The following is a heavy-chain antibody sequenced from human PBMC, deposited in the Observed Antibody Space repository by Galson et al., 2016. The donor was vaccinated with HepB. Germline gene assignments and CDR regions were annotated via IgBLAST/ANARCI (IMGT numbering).Heavy chain of an antibody. CDR1: GFTVSRNY. Sequence: SLRLSCAASGFTVSRNYMSWVRQAPGKGLECVSVIYSSDTSYYADSVKGRFTISRDNAKNSLYLQMNSLRAEDTAVYYCARDCSGGSCYGYYYFVMDVWGQGTTVTVSS. J-gene: IGHJ6*02. D-gene: IGHD2-15*01. V-gene: IGHV3-53*01. CDR3: ARDCSGGSCYGYYYFVMDV. CDR2: IYSSDTS.